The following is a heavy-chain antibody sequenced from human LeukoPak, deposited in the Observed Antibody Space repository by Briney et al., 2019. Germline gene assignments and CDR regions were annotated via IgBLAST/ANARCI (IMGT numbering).Heavy chain of an antibody. Sequence: PGGSLRLSCAASGFTFSTFWMHWVRQAPGKGLVWVSRINSDGSNTTYADSVKGRFTVSRDNAKNTLYLQMNSLRAEDTAVYYCARDLSSTSSWATVPDYWGQGTLVTVSS. D-gene: IGHD2-2*01. J-gene: IGHJ4*02. CDR2: INSDGSNT. CDR1: GFTFSTFW. V-gene: IGHV3-74*01. CDR3: ARDLSSTSSWATVPDY.